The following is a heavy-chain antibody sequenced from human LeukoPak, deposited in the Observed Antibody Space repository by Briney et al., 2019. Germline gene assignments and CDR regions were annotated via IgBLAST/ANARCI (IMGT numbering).Heavy chain of an antibody. CDR1: GGSISSGDYY. CDR2: IYYSGST. CDR3: ARGVAAAGTWWFDP. J-gene: IGHJ5*02. D-gene: IGHD6-13*01. V-gene: IGHV4-30-4*01. Sequence: SETLSLTCTVSGGSISSGDYYWSWIRQPPGEGLEWIGYIYYSGSTYYNPSLKSRVTISVDTSKNQFSLKLSSVTAADTAVYYCARGVAAAGTWWFDPWGQGTLVTVSS.